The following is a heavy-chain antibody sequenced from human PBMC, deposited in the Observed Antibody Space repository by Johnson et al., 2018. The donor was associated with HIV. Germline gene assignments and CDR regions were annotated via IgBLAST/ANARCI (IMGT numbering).Heavy chain of an antibody. CDR1: GFTFSSYA. CDR2: ISYDGSNK. Sequence: QEQLVESGGGVVQPGRSLRLSCAASGFTFSSYAIHWVRQAPGKGLEWVAIISYDGSNKYYADSVKGRFTISRDNSKNTLYLQMNSLRAEDTALYYCAREGTTGPSGDAFDIWGQGTMVTVSS. D-gene: IGHD4-17*01. V-gene: IGHV3-30*04. J-gene: IGHJ3*02. CDR3: AREGTTGPSGDAFDI.